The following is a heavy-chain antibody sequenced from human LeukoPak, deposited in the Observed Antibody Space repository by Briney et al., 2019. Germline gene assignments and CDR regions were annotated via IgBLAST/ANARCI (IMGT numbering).Heavy chain of an antibody. V-gene: IGHV3-74*01. D-gene: IGHD5-24*01. CDR2: VIRDGSFT. CDR1: GFIFSNYA. J-gene: IGHJ4*02. Sequence: GGSLRLSCAASGFIFSNYAMHWVRQAPGKGLEWVSRVIRDGSFTNYADSVKGRFTISRDNAKNTLYLQMSSLRAEDTAVYFCVRDGDDFNFDYWGQGSLVTVSS. CDR3: VRDGDDFNFDY.